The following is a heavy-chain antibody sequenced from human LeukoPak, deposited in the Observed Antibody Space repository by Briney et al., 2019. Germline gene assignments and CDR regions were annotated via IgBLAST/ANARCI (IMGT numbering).Heavy chain of an antibody. V-gene: IGHV3-23*01. CDR1: GFTFSSYA. CDR3: ARDLRYYGSGSYH. J-gene: IGHJ4*02. CDR2: ISGSGGST. D-gene: IGHD3-10*01. Sequence: GGSLRLSCAASGFTFSSYAMSWVRQTPGKGLEWVSAISGSGGSTYYADSVKGRFTISRDNSKNTLYLQMNSLRAEDTAVYYCARDLRYYGSGSYHWGQGTLVTVSS.